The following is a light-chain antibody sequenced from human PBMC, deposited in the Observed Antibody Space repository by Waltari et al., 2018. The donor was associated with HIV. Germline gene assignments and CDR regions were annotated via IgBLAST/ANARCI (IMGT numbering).Light chain of an antibody. CDR3: QQYLTTPLT. J-gene: IGKJ4*01. CDR1: ESLLDSSISKYF. CDR2: WSA. V-gene: IGKV4-1*01. Sequence: DLVMTHSPNSLAVSLGGGASVPCQSIESLLDSSISKYFLAWCQQQPLQPTKIPVHWSAARQSAVPDRFSGGGAETNLTLTINNQEAEEVAVYYSQQYLTTPLTFGRGTRGEIK.